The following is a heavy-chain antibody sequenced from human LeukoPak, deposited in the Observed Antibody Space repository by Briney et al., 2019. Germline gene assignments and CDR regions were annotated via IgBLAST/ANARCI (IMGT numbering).Heavy chain of an antibody. CDR2: MNPNSGNT. CDR3: ARGTRIPRDIVVVPAVLNY. J-gene: IGHJ4*02. D-gene: IGHD2-2*01. V-gene: IGHV1-8*01. Sequence: ASVKVSCKASGYTFTSYDINWVRQAPGQGLEWMGWMNPNSGNTGYAQKFQGRVTMTRNTSISTAYMELSSLRSEDTAVYYCARGTRIPRDIVVVPAVLNYWGQGTLVTVSS. CDR1: GYTFTSYD.